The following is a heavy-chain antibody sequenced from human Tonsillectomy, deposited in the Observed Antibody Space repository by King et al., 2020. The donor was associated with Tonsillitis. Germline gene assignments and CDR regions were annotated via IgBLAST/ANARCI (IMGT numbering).Heavy chain of an antibody. J-gene: IGHJ4*02. V-gene: IGHV2-26*01. CDR1: GFSLSNARMG. CDR3: ARYYYDSSGYYNGYFDY. CDR2: IFSNDDK. Sequence: TLKESGPVLVKPTETLTLTCTVSGFSLSNARMGVSWICQPPGNALEWLAHIFSNDDKSYSTPLKSRLTISKDTSKSQVVLSMTNMDPVDTATYYCARYYYDSSGYYNGYFDYWGQGTLVTVSS. D-gene: IGHD3-22*01.